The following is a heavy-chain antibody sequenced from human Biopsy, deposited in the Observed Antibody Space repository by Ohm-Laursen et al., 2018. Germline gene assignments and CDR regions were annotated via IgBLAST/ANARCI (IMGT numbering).Heavy chain of an antibody. J-gene: IGHJ4*02. CDR1: GYPFITYG. CDR2: ISAYNGHT. D-gene: IGHD4-17*01. V-gene: IGHV1-18*01. CDR3: ARDPHGEGRDYGSYFDY. Sequence: ASVKVSCKASGYPFITYGISWVRQAPGQGLEWMGWISAYNGHTKFARKFQDRVTMTTDTSTTTAYMDLRSPRSDDTAVYYCARDPHGEGRDYGSYFDYWGQGTLVTVSS.